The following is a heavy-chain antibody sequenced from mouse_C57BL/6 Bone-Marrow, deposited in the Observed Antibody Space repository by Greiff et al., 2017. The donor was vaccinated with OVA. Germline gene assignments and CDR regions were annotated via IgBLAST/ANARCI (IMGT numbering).Heavy chain of an antibody. CDR2: IYPGDGDT. CDR3: ARVGDLYYGNYFYAMDY. Sequence: VQLQESGPELVKPGASVKISCKASGYAFSSSWMNWVKQRPGTGLEWIGRIYPGDGDTNYNGKFKGKATLTADKSSSTAYMQLSSLTSEDSAVYFCARVGDLYYGNYFYAMDYWGQGTSVTVSS. D-gene: IGHD2-1*01. CDR1: GYAFSSSW. V-gene: IGHV1-82*01. J-gene: IGHJ4*01.